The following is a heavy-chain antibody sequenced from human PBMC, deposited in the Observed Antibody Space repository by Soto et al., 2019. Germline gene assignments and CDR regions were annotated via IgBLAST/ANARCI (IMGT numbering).Heavy chain of an antibody. CDR3: ARVAGSSRGYLDY. D-gene: IGHD6-6*01. V-gene: IGHV4-30-2*01. Sequence: KSSETLSLTCAFSCDSINNGGYSWSWIRQPPGKGLEWIGYIYHSGITSYSPSLKSRVTISADRSNNQFSLRLSSVTAADTAVYYCARVAGSSRGYLDYWGQGTLVTVSS. J-gene: IGHJ4*02. CDR1: CDSINNGGYS. CDR2: IYHSGIT.